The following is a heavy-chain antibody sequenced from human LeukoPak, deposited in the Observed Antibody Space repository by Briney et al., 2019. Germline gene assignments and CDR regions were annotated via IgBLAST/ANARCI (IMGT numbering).Heavy chain of an antibody. CDR1: GFTFGSYA. CDR3: ARRPRDSSGYYLGAFHA. D-gene: IGHD3-22*01. CDR2: IGASGADT. J-gene: IGHJ3*01. Sequence: PGGSLRFSCEASGFTFGSYAMTWVRQAPGKGLDWVSVIGASGADTYYADSVKGRFTISRDNAKNTLYLHMSSLRAEDTAVYFCARRPRDSSGYYLGAFHAWGQGTTVTVSS. V-gene: IGHV3-23*01.